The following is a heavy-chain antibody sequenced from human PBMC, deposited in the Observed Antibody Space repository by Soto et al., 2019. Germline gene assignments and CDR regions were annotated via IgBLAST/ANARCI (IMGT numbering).Heavy chain of an antibody. CDR1: GVTFSSSG. V-gene: IGHV1-69*11. CDR2: IVPSLDTT. D-gene: IGHD3-16*02. J-gene: IGHJ6*02. CDR3: ARWPQPRYTADPYAVDV. Sequence: QVHLVQSGTEVKKPGSSVKVSCKASGVTFSSSGFSWVRQAPGQGLDWMGMIVPSLDTTNYAQKFQARVTITADEVTSTAYMELRSLRAEDTAVYYCARWPQPRYTADPYAVDVWGQGTRVIVSS.